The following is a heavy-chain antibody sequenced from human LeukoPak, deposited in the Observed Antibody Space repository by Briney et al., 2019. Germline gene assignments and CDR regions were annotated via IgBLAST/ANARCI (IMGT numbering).Heavy chain of an antibody. V-gene: IGHV3-74*01. CDR1: GFTFSSYW. J-gene: IGHJ4*02. D-gene: IGHD4-11*01. Sequence: PGGSLRLSCAGSGFTFSSYWMHWVRQAPGKGRVWVSRISTYASSTTYADSVKGRFTISRDHAKDTLYLQMNSLRAEDTAVYYCTGHHQAYSRTYWGQGTLVTVSS. CDR3: TGHHQAYSRTY. CDR2: ISTYASST.